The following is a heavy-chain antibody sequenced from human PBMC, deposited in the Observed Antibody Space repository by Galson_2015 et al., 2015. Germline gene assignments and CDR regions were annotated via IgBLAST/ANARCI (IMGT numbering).Heavy chain of an antibody. Sequence: SLRLSCAASGFTFSSYAMHWVRQAPGKGLEWVAVISYDGSNKYYADSVKGRFTISRDNSKNTLYLQMNSLRAEDTAVYYCARGHKVVTPDYGLDLWGQGTLVTVSS. D-gene: IGHD4/OR15-4a*01. J-gene: IGHJ3*01. V-gene: IGHV3-30-3*01. CDR2: ISYDGSNK. CDR1: GFTFSSYA. CDR3: ARGHKVVTPDYGLDL.